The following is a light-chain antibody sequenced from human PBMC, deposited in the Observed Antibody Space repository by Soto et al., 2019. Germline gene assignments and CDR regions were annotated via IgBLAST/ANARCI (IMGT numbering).Light chain of an antibody. Sequence: QSVLTQPASVSGSPGQSITISCTGTNNDVGAHNLVSWYQHHPGKAPRLIISEVSNRPSGVSNRFSASKSGNTASLTISGLQSEDEGDYYCQSYDNSLNDYGFGTGTKLTVL. CDR2: EVS. V-gene: IGLV2-14*01. J-gene: IGLJ1*01. CDR1: NNDVGAHNL. CDR3: QSYDNSLNDYG.